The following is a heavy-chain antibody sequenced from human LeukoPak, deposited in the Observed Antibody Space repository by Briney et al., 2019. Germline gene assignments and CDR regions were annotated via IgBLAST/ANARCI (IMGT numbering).Heavy chain of an antibody. V-gene: IGHV3-30*01. CDR3: ARKHYDFWSGNRDYYYYMDV. Sequence: GGSLRLSCAASGFTFSSYAMHWVRQAPGKGLEWAAVISYDGSNKYYADSAKGRLTISRDNSKNALYLQMNSLRAEDTAVYYCARKHYDFWSGNRDYYYYMDVWGKGTTVTVSS. D-gene: IGHD3-3*01. CDR1: GFTFSSYA. CDR2: ISYDGSNK. J-gene: IGHJ6*03.